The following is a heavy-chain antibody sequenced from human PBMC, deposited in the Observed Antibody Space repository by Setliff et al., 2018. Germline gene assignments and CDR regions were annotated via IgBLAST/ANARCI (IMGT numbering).Heavy chain of an antibody. J-gene: IGHJ4*02. D-gene: IGHD3-10*01. CDR2: IYYSGTT. CDR1: GGSISSSSYY. V-gene: IGHV4-39*01. Sequence: SETLSLTCTVSGGSISSSSYYWGWIRQPPGRGLEWIGSIYYSGTTYYIPSLYSRVTISVDTSKNQFSLKLSSVTAADTAVYYCARAFIRGVIKTPFDYWGQGTLVTVSS. CDR3: ARAFIRGVIKTPFDY.